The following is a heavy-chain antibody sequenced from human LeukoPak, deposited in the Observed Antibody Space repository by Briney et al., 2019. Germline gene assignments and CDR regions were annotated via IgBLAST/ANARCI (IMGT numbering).Heavy chain of an antibody. V-gene: IGHV1-2*02. CDR1: GYTFTGYY. Sequence: ASVKVSCKASGYTFTGYYMHWVRQAPGQGLEWMGCINPNSGGTNYAQKFQGRVTMTRDTSITTAYMELSRLISDDTAVYYCARAKPPLWVRGVTEFDYWGQGTLVTVSS. D-gene: IGHD3-10*01. J-gene: IGHJ4*02. CDR3: ARAKPPLWVRGVTEFDY. CDR2: INPNSGGT.